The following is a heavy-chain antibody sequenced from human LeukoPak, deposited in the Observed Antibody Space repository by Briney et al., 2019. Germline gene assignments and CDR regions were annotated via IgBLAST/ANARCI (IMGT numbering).Heavy chain of an antibody. CDR3: AKGAGYSAYNYHYYYLDV. J-gene: IGHJ6*03. D-gene: IGHD5-12*01. Sequence: GRSLRLSCAASGFTFSSYGMHWVRQAPGKGLAWVAVIWYDGTTIYYADSVKGRFTISRDNSKNTLSLQMNSLRAEDTAVYYCAKGAGYSAYNYHYYYLDVWGKGTTVTVSS. CDR2: IWYDGTTI. V-gene: IGHV3-33*06. CDR1: GFTFSSYG.